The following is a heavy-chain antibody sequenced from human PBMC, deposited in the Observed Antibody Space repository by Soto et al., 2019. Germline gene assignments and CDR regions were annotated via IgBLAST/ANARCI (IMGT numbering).Heavy chain of an antibody. D-gene: IGHD3-3*01. CDR1: CGSFIGYY. CDR3: ARGGDYDFWSGYYNWFDP. CDR2: INHSGST. J-gene: IGHJ5*02. V-gene: IGHV4-34*01. Sequence: SETLSLTCAVYCGSFIGYYWSWIRQPPGKGLEWIGEINHSGSTNYNPSLKSRVTISVDTSKNQFSLKLSSVTAADTAVYYCARGGDYDFWSGYYNWFDPWGQGTLVTVSS.